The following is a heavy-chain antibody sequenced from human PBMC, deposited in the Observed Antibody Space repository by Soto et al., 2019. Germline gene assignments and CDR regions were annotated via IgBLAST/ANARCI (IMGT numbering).Heavy chain of an antibody. CDR3: AKDRVLMVYAMRPHDAFDI. J-gene: IGHJ3*02. D-gene: IGHD2-8*01. CDR1: GFTFSSYA. CDR2: ISGSGGST. V-gene: IGHV3-23*01. Sequence: SLRLSCAASGFTFSSYAMSWVRQAPGKGLEWVSAISGSGGSTYYADSVKGRFTISRDNSKNTLYLQMNSLRAEDTAVYYCAKDRVLMVYAMRPHDAFDIWGQGTMVTVSS.